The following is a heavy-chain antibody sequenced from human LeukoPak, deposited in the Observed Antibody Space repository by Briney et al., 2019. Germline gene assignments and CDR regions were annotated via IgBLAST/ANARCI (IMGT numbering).Heavy chain of an antibody. D-gene: IGHD6-19*01. CDR3: ARVPFIIAVAGTNAFDI. Sequence: SETLCLTCTVSGGSISSYYWSWIRQPPGKGLEWIGYIYYSGSTNYNPSLKSRVTISVDTSKNQFSLKLSSVTAADTAVYYCARVPFIIAVAGTNAFDIWGQGTMVTVSS. J-gene: IGHJ3*02. CDR2: IYYSGST. V-gene: IGHV4-59*12. CDR1: GGSISSYY.